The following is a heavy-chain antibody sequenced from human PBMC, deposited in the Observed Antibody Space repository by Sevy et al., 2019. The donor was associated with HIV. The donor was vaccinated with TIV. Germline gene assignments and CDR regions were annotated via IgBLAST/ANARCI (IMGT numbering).Heavy chain of an antibody. J-gene: IGHJ4*02. CDR2: ISSSSSYI. V-gene: IGHV3-21*01. CDR3: ASLPHMITFGGAFEY. D-gene: IGHD3-16*01. CDR1: GFTFSSYS. Sequence: GGSLRLSCAASGFTFSSYSMNWVRQAPGKGLEWVSSISSSSSYIYYADSVKGRFTISRDNAKNSLYLQMNSLRAEDTAVYYSASLPHMITFGGAFEYWGQGTLVTVSS.